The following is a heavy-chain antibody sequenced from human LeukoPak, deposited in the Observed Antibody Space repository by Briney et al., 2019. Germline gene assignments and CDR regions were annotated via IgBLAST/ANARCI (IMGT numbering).Heavy chain of an antibody. V-gene: IGHV3-23*01. CDR3: AKLPGGYYYYYYMDV. J-gene: IGHJ6*03. CDR1: GFPFSSYA. Sequence: GGSLRLSCAASGFPFSSYAMSWVRQAPGKGLEWVSAISGSGGSTYYADSVKGRFTISRDNSKNTLYLQMNSLRAEDTAVYYCAKLPGGYYYYYYMDVRGKGTTVTVSS. D-gene: IGHD3-16*01. CDR2: ISGSGGST.